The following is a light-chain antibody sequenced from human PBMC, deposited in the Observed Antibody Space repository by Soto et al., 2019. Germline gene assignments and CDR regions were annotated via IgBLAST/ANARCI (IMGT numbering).Light chain of an antibody. CDR3: QQYNNWPWT. CDR2: GAS. V-gene: IGKV3-15*01. CDR1: QSVGSN. Sequence: EIVMTQSPATLSVSPGDRATLSCRASQSVGSNLAWYQQKPGQAPRFLIYGASTRATGIPARFSGSGSGTEFTLTISSLQSEDFAVYYCQQYNNWPWTFGQGTKVDIK. J-gene: IGKJ1*01.